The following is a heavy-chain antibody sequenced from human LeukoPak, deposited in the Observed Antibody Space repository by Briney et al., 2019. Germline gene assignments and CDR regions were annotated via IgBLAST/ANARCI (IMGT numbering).Heavy chain of an antibody. J-gene: IGHJ6*02. Sequence: PGGSQRLSCTTSGFTFSNYSMNWVRQAPGKGLEWVSFISSRSDSKYYADSVEGRFTISRDNAKNSLYLQMNSLRADDTGVYYCAREDSTSWFLGESYFYYGIDVWGQGTTVTVSS. CDR2: ISSRSDSK. V-gene: IGHV3-48*01. D-gene: IGHD6-13*01. CDR1: GFTFSNYS. CDR3: AREDSTSWFLGESYFYYGIDV.